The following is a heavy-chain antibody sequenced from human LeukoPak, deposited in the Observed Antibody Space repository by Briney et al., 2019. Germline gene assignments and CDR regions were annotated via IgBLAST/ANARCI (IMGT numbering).Heavy chain of an antibody. D-gene: IGHD1-1*01. CDR1: GGSISSSSYY. V-gene: IGHV4-39*07. CDR3: ARDPETGTAYFDY. CDR2: IYYSGST. J-gene: IGHJ4*02. Sequence: SETLSLTCTVSGGSISSSSYYWGWIRQPPGKGLEWIGSIYYSGSTYYNPSLKSRVTISVDTSKNQFSLKLSSVTAADTAVYYCARDPETGTAYFDYWGQGTLVTVSS.